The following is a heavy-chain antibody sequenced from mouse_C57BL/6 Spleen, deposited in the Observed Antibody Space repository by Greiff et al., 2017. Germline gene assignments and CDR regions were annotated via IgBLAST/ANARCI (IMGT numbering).Heavy chain of an antibody. Sequence: QVQLQQPGAELVKPGASVKMSCTASGYTFTSYWITWVQQRPGQGLEWIGDIYPGSGSTNYNEKFKSKATLTVDNSTSTAYMQLSSLTSEDSAVYYCARYGVYRAMDYWGQGTSVTVSS. CDR3: ARYGVYRAMDY. V-gene: IGHV1-55*01. D-gene: IGHD2-13*01. CDR1: GYTFTSYW. CDR2: IYPGSGST. J-gene: IGHJ4*01.